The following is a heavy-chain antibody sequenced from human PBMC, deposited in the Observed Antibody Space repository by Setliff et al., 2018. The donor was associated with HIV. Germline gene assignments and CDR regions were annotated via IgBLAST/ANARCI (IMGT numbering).Heavy chain of an antibody. CDR1: GYTFTSYD. V-gene: IGHV1-18*01. J-gene: IGHJ6*02. D-gene: IGHD3-22*01. CDR3: AREIGDYYDSSGYYPPTDYYYGMDV. Sequence: ASVKVSCKASGYTFTSYDISWVRQAPGQGLEWMDWISAYNGNTNYAQKLQGRVTMTTDTSTSTAYMELRSLRSDDTAVYYCAREIGDYYDSSGYYPPTDYYYGMDVWGQGTTVTVSS. CDR2: ISAYNGNT.